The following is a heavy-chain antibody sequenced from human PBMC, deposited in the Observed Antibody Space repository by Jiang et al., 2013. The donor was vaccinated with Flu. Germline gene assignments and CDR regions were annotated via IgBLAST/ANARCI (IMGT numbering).Heavy chain of an antibody. Sequence: LLKPSETLSLTCTVSGGSISSYYWSWIRQPPGKGLEWIGYIYYSGSTNYNPSLKSRVAISVDTSKNQFSLKLSSVTAADTAVYYCARRKGCSGGSCYHYFDYWGQGTLVTVSS. CDR1: GGSISSYY. CDR3: ARRKGCSGGSCYHYFDY. D-gene: IGHD2-15*01. J-gene: IGHJ4*02. CDR2: IYYSGST. V-gene: IGHV4-59*08.